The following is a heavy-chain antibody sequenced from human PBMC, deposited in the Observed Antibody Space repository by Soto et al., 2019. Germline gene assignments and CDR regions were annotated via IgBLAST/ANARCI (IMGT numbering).Heavy chain of an antibody. CDR1: GGTFSSYA. CDR2: IIPIFGTA. Sequence: QVQLVQSGAEVKKPGSSVKVSCKASGGTFSSYAISWVRQAPGQGLEWMGGIIPIFGTANYAQKFQGRVTFPADESTSTAYRERGGLRSGDRAGYSCGGGGGVGGYKQLDYWGQGTLVTVSS. CDR3: GGGGGVGGYKQLDY. V-gene: IGHV1-69*01. J-gene: IGHJ4*02. D-gene: IGHD5-12*01.